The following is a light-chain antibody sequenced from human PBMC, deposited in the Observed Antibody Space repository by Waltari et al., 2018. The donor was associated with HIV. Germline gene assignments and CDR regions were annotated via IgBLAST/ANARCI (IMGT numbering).Light chain of an antibody. V-gene: IGLV2-14*01. J-gene: IGLJ2*01. CDR2: DVT. CDR1: SSDVGGYNH. Sequence: LTQPASVSGSPGQSFTISCTGTSSDVGGYNHVSWYQHHPGKAPKLMIYDVTNRPSGVSNRFSGSKSGNTASLTISGLQAEDEADYYCSSYTSSSTLVVFGGGTKLTVL. CDR3: SSYTSSSTLVV.